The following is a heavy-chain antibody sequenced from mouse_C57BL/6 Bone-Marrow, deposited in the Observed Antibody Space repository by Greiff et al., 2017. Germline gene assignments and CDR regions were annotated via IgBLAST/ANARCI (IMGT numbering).Heavy chain of an antibody. CDR3: ATLITGYAMDY. Sequence: EVMLVESGGGLVQPGGSLSLSCAASGFTFTDYYMSWVRQPPGKALEWLGFIRNKANGYTTEYSASVKGRFTISRDNSQSILYLQMNALRAEDSATYYCATLITGYAMDYWGQGTSVTVSS. CDR1: GFTFTDYY. CDR2: IRNKANGYTT. D-gene: IGHD2-4*01. J-gene: IGHJ4*01. V-gene: IGHV7-3*01.